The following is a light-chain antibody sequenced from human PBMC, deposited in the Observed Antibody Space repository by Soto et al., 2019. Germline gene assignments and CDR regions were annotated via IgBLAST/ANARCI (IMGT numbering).Light chain of an antibody. V-gene: IGKV1-5*01. Sequence: DIQLTQSPSTLSASIGDRVVITCRASQTIDRWLAWYQQRPGLAPRLLIYDASTLESGVPSRFSSSGSETEFTLTISSLKPDDFATYHCQQYEGNPTFGQGTTVEVK. J-gene: IGKJ1*01. CDR2: DAS. CDR3: QQYEGNPT. CDR1: QTIDRW.